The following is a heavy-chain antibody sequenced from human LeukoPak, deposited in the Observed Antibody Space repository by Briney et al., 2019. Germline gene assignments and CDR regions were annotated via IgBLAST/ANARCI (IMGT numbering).Heavy chain of an antibody. CDR3: ARDHSEYSYGYPPFDY. D-gene: IGHD5-18*01. J-gene: IGHJ4*02. CDR1: GFTFSSYA. V-gene: IGHV3-30-3*01. CDR2: ISYDGSNK. Sequence: GGSLRLSCAASGFTFSSYAMHWVRQAPGKGLEWVAVISYDGSNKYYADSVKGRFTISRDNSKNTLYLQMNSLRAEDTAVYYCARDHSEYSYGYPPFDYWSQGTLVTVSS.